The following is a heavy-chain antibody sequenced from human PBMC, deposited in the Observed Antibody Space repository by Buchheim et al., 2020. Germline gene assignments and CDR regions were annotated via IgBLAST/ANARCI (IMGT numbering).Heavy chain of an antibody. J-gene: IGHJ3*02. CDR3: ARSNSMILNAFDI. V-gene: IGHV4-34*01. CDR2: INHSGST. Sequence: QVQLQQWGAGLLKPSEALSLTCAVYGGSFSGYYWSWIRQPPGKGLEWIGEINHSGSTNYNPSLKSRVTISVDTSKNQFSLKLSSVTAADTAVYYCARSNSMILNAFDIWGQGT. D-gene: IGHD3-22*01. CDR1: GGSFSGYY.